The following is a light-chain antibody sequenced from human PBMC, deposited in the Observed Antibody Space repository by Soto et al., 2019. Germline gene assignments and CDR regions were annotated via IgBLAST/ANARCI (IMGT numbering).Light chain of an antibody. Sequence: DIQVTQSPPTLSAPVGDRVTITCRASQTISTWMAWYQQKPGKAPKLLVYDASTLQSGVASRFSGSGSGTEFTLIISGLQPDDSATYYCQQYTNTNNPWMLGQGTKVDIK. CDR2: DAS. CDR1: QTISTW. J-gene: IGKJ1*01. CDR3: QQYTNTNNPWM. V-gene: IGKV1-5*01.